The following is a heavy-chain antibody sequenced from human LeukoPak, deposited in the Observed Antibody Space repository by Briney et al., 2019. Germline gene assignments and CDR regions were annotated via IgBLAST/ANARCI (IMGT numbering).Heavy chain of an antibody. V-gene: IGHV1-2*02. CDR2: INPNSGGT. J-gene: IGHJ5*02. D-gene: IGHD6-19*01. CDR3: ARSRPGWYGGWFDP. Sequence: GASVKVSCKASGYTFTRYYMHWVRQAPGQGLEWMGWINPNSGGTNYAQKFQGRVTMTRDTSISTAYMELSRLRSDDTAVYYCARSRPGWYGGWFDPWGQGTLVTVSS. CDR1: GYTFTRYY.